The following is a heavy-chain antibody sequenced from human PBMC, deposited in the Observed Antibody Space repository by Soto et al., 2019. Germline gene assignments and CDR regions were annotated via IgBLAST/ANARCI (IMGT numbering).Heavy chain of an antibody. D-gene: IGHD6-6*01. CDR2: ISSSSSTI. V-gene: IGHV3-48*02. CDR1: GFTFSSYS. Sequence: PGGSLSLSCAASGFTFSSYSMNWVRLAPGKGLEWVSYISSSSSTIYYADSVKGRFTISRDNAKNSLYLQMNSLRDEDTAVYYCARPEYSSSSYGMDVWGQGTSVTVSS. CDR3: ARPEYSSSSYGMDV. J-gene: IGHJ6*02.